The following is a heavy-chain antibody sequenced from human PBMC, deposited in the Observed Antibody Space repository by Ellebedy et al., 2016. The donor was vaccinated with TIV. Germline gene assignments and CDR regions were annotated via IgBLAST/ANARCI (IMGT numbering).Heavy chain of an antibody. CDR2: ISADGGTT. Sequence: PGGSLRLSCAASGFALSSTGMSWVRQAPGKGLEWVSGISADGGTTYYADSVEGRFTISRDNSKNTLYLQMNSLRAEDTAVYYCAKGSIVAAGWGQGTLVTVSS. CDR3: AKGSIVAAG. CDR1: GFALSSTG. V-gene: IGHV3-23*01. D-gene: IGHD6-13*01. J-gene: IGHJ4*02.